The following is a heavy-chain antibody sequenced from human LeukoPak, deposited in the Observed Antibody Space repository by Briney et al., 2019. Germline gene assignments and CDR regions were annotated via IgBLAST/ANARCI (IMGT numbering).Heavy chain of an antibody. V-gene: IGHV3-66*01. CDR2: IYSGGST. CDR3: ARDRPYDILTGRGNY. D-gene: IGHD3-9*01. CDR1: GFTVSSNY. Sequence: GGSLRLSCAASGFTVSSNYMSWVRQAPGEGLEWVSVIYSGGSTYYADSVKGRFTISRDNSKNTLYLQMNSLRAEDTAVYYCARDRPYDILTGRGNYWGQGTLVTVSS. J-gene: IGHJ4*02.